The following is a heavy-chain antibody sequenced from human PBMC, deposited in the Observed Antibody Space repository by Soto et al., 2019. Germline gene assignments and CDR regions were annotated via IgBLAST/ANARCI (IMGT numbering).Heavy chain of an antibody. J-gene: IGHJ4*02. CDR2: IYYSGST. V-gene: IGHV4-59*01. Sequence: SETLSLTCTVSGGSISSYYWSWIRQPPGKGLEWIGYIYYSGSTNYNPSLKSRVTISVDTSKNQFSLKLSSVTAADTAVYYCAREKWVGDFWTIGYFDYWGQGTLVTVSS. CDR3: AREKWVGDFWTIGYFDY. D-gene: IGHD3-3*01. CDR1: GGSISSYY.